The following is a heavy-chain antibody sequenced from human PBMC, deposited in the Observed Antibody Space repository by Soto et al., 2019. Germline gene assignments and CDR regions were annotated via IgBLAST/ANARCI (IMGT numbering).Heavy chain of an antibody. V-gene: IGHV4-39*01. CDR3: ARQPTTGDTDLWFDP. D-gene: IGHD2-21*01. Sequence: QLQLLESGPGLVKASETLSLTCSVSGGSISTSRSYWAWIRQPPGKGLEWLANIFYSGSTFYNPSHASRVSVSVDTSKNEFSLKLRSVIAADTAVYYCARQPTTGDTDLWFDPWGQGTLVTVSS. CDR2: IFYSGST. J-gene: IGHJ5*02. CDR1: GGSISTSRSY.